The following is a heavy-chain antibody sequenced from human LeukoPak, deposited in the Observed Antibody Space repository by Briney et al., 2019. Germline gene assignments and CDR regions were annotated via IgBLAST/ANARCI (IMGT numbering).Heavy chain of an antibody. D-gene: IGHD3-16*02. V-gene: IGHV4-31*03. CDR1: GDSISTGGYY. CDR2: MYYSGSN. Sequence: PSETLSLTCTVSGDSISTGGYYWTWIRQHPGEGLEWIGYMYYSGSNYYNPSLKSRVTISVDTSKNQFSLKVSSVTAADTAVYYCAGATITLGGVIAQFDYWGQGTLVTVSS. CDR3: AGATITLGGVIAQFDY. J-gene: IGHJ4*02.